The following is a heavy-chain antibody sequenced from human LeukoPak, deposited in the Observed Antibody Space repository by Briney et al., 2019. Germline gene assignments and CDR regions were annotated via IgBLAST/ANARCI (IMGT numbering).Heavy chain of an antibody. CDR3: ARFRGELMDGFDF. Sequence: GDSLKISCKGSGPTFSTDWIAWVRQMPGKGLEWIGVIYAGDADTRYSPSFQGQVTISADKSLNTAYLEWTNLKASDTAMYYCARFRGELMDGFDFWGQGTLVTVSS. CDR1: GPTFSTDW. D-gene: IGHD1-7*01. V-gene: IGHV5-51*01. J-gene: IGHJ4*02. CDR2: IYAGDADT.